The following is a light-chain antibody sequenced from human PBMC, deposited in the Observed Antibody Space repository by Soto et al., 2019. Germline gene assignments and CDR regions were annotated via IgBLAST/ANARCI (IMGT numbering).Light chain of an antibody. J-gene: IGKJ1*01. CDR2: GAS. CDR1: QSVPNNY. V-gene: IGKV3-15*01. Sequence: EIVLTQSPATLSLSPGERATLSCSASQSVPNNYLAWYQQKPGQAPRFVIYGASTRATGIPARFSGSGSGTEFTLTISSLQSEDFAVYYCQQYNNWPRTFGQGTKVDNK. CDR3: QQYNNWPRT.